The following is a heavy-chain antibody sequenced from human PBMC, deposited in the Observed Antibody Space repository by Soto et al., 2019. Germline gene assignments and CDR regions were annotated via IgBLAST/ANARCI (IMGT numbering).Heavy chain of an antibody. Sequence: PSETLSLTCAVSGYSISSGYYWRWIRQPPGKGLAWIWSVYDTGSTYYSPSLGSRVTISLDTSQNQFSLKLSSVTAADTAVYYCARESCVSTSCYNKVDYWGQGTLVTVSS. CDR3: ARESCVSTSCYNKVDY. D-gene: IGHD2-2*02. CDR2: VYDTGST. CDR1: GYSISSGYY. J-gene: IGHJ4*02. V-gene: IGHV4-38-2*02.